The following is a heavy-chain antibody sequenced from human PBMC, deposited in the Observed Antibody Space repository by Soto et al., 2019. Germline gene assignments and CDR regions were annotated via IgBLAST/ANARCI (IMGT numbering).Heavy chain of an antibody. CDR1: GGSISSYY. V-gene: IGHV4-34*01. J-gene: IGHJ6*02. CDR3: WRLNGYCVSTGCYGYYGMDV. Sequence: SETLSLTCTVSGGSISSYYWSWIRQPPGKGLEWIGEINHSGSTNYNPSLKSRVTISVDASKNQFSLKLSSVTAADTAVYYCWRLNGYCVSTGCYGYYGMDVWGQGTTVTVSS. D-gene: IGHD2-2*03. CDR2: INHSGST.